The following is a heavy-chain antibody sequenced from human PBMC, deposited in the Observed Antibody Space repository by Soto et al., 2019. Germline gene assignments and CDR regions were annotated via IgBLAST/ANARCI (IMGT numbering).Heavy chain of an antibody. D-gene: IGHD6-19*01. Sequence: EVQLVESGGGLVQPGGSLRLSCAASGFTFSSYEMNWVRQAPGKGLEWVSYISSSGSTIYYADSVKGRFTISRDNAKNSLYLQMKSLRAEDTAVYYCARGQQWLVPNWFDPWGQGTLVTVSS. J-gene: IGHJ5*02. CDR3: ARGQQWLVPNWFDP. CDR2: ISSSGSTI. CDR1: GFTFSSYE. V-gene: IGHV3-48*03.